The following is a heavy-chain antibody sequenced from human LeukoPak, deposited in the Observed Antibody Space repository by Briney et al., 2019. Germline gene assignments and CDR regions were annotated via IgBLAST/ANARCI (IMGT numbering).Heavy chain of an antibody. D-gene: IGHD2-2*01. V-gene: IGHV1-8*01. Sequence: ASVKVSCKASGYTFTSYDINWVRQATGQGLEWMGWMNPNSGNTGYAQKFQGRVTMTRNTSMSTAYMELSSLRSEDTAVYYCARDPPYCSSTSCYHNDDYWGQGTLVTVSS. CDR1: GYTFTSYD. J-gene: IGHJ4*02. CDR2: MNPNSGNT. CDR3: ARDPPYCSSTSCYHNDDY.